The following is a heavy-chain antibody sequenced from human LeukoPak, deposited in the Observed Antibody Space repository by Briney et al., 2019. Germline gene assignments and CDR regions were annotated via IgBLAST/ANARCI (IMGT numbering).Heavy chain of an antibody. D-gene: IGHD5-18*01. J-gene: IGHJ4*02. CDR3: ARKHSYGYKVLDY. V-gene: IGHV4-34*01. CDR2: INHSGST. CDR1: GGSFSGYY. Sequence: PSETLSLTCAVYGGSFSGYYWSWIRQPPGKGLEWIGEINHSGSTNYNPSLKSRVIISVDTSKNQFSLKLSSVTAADTAVYYCARKHSYGYKVLDYWGQGTLVTVSS.